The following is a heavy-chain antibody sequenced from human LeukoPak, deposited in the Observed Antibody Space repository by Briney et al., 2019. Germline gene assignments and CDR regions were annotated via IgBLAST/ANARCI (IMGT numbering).Heavy chain of an antibody. D-gene: IGHD6-6*01. Sequence: PSETLSLTCTVSGGSISSGGYYWSWIRQHPGKGLEWIGYIYYSGSTYYNPSLKSRVTISVDTSKNQFSLKLSSVTAADTAVYYCAGGARMSYYYYGMDVWGQGTTVTVSS. J-gene: IGHJ6*02. V-gene: IGHV4-31*03. CDR1: GGSISSGGYY. CDR3: AGGARMSYYYYGMDV. CDR2: IYYSGST.